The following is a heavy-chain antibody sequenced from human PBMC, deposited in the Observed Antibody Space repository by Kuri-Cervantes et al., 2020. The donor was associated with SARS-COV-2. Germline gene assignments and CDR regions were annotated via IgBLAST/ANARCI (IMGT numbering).Heavy chain of an antibody. CDR3: ARGTGDDYYYYYYMDV. CDR2: VNHRGST. D-gene: IGHD1-1*01. Sequence: ETLSLTCAFYGESFSGYYWNWIRQSPGKGLEWIGEVNHRGSTNYNPSLKSRVTISVDTSKNQFSLKLSSVTAADTAVYYCARGTGDDYYYYYYMDVWGKGTTVTVSS. CDR1: GESFSGYY. J-gene: IGHJ6*03. V-gene: IGHV4-34*01.